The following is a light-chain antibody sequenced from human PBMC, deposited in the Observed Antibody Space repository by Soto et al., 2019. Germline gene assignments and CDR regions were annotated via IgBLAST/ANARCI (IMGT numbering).Light chain of an antibody. J-gene: IGLJ1*01. CDR3: TSYASSSTLL. CDR1: SSDVGGYNF. V-gene: IGLV2-14*01. Sequence: QSALTQPASVSGSPGQSITIYCTGTSSDVGGYNFVSWYQHHPGKAPKLMIYEVSSRPSGVSNRFSGSKSGNTASLTISGLQAEDEADYYCTSYASSSTLLFGTGTQLTVL. CDR2: EVS.